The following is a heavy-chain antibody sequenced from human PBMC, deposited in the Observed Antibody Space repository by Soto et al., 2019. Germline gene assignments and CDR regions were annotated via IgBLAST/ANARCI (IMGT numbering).Heavy chain of an antibody. CDR3: AQTLGLAVAGPGRFDL. CDR1: GGTFSRNA. J-gene: IGHJ2*01. Sequence: QVQLVQSGAEVKKYGSSVKVSCKASGGTFSRNAISWVRQAPGQGLEWMGGITPMFGTANYAQRFQGRVTITADESTSXAYMQLSSLRSDDTAVYYCAQTLGLAVAGPGRFDLWGRGTLVTVSS. V-gene: IGHV1-69*12. D-gene: IGHD6-19*01. CDR2: ITPMFGTA.